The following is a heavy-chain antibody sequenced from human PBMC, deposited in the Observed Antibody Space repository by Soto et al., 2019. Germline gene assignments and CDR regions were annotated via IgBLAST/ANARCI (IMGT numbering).Heavy chain of an antibody. CDR3: VRDRGYSGYTF. Sequence: GGSLRLSCEASGFAFSDYYMSWIRQAPGKGLEWVAYITSSSSNFTNYADSVRGRFTISRDNARNSVSLQMNSLRPEDTAVYYCVRDRGYSGYTFWGQGTQVTVSS. J-gene: IGHJ4*02. D-gene: IGHD5-12*01. CDR1: GFAFSDYY. CDR2: ITSSSSNFT. V-gene: IGHV3-11*06.